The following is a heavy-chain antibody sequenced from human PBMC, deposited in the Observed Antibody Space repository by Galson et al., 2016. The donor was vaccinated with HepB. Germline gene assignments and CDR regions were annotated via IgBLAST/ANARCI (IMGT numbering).Heavy chain of an antibody. V-gene: IGHV4-39*05. D-gene: IGHD2-2*01. Sequence: ETPSLTCTVSGGSIRSTTHYWGWIRQPPGKGLEWIGSISSTGTTFYKPSLNSRVTMSVDTSKNQFSLNLNSVTAADTAVYYCARVKYCSDTTCSGFYWGQGTLVTVSS. CDR1: GGSIRSTTHY. J-gene: IGHJ4*02. CDR2: ISSTGTT. CDR3: ARVKYCSDTTCSGFY.